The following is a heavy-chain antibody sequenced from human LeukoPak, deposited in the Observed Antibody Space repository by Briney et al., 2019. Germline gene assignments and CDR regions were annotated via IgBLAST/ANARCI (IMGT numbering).Heavy chain of an antibody. Sequence: SETLSLTCTVSGGSISSYYWSWIRQPPGKGLEWIGYIYHSGSTNYNPSLKSRVTISVDTSKNQFSLKLSSVTAADTAVYYCARHGYNSGWYYFDYWGQGTLVTVSS. CDR1: GGSISSYY. CDR2: IYHSGST. CDR3: ARHGYNSGWYYFDY. D-gene: IGHD6-19*01. V-gene: IGHV4-59*08. J-gene: IGHJ4*02.